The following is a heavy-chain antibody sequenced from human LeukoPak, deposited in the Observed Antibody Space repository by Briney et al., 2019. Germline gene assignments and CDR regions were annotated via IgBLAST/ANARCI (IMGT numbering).Heavy chain of an antibody. CDR3: ARGQMAPLIYYYYYGMDV. J-gene: IGHJ6*02. Sequence: EGSLRLSCAASGFTFSSYGMHWVRQAPGKGLEWVAVIWYDGSNKYYADSVKGRFTISRDNSKNTLYPQMNSLRAEDTAVYYCARGQMAPLIYYYYYGMDVWGQGTTVTVSS. V-gene: IGHV3-33*01. D-gene: IGHD5-24*01. CDR1: GFTFSSYG. CDR2: IWYDGSNK.